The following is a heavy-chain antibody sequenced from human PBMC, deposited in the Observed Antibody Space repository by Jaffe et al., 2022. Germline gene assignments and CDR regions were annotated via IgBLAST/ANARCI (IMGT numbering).Heavy chain of an antibody. CDR1: GITFTSFG. CDR2: IRYDGSNQ. CDR3: AQAERRQYGGTYYLGQIDF. D-gene: IGHD1-26*01. V-gene: IGHV3-30*02. J-gene: IGHJ4*02. Sequence: QVQLLESGGGVVQPGGSLILSCAASGITFTSFGMHWVRQAPGKGLEWVAFIRYDGSNQYYADSVKGRFTISRDNSKNTLYLQMNSLRAEDTAVYYCAQAERRQYGGTYYLGQIDFWGQGTLVTVSS.